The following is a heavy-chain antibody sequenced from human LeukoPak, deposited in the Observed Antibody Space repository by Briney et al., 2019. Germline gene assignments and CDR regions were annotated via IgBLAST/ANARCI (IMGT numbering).Heavy chain of an antibody. CDR3: ARDYDYFWGGYRYPFDY. D-gene: IGHD3-16*02. CDR2: MNSAGSTT. CDR1: GFTFSSYW. Sequence: PGGSLRLSCAASGFTFSSYWMHWVRQAPGKGLVWLSRMNSAGSTTNYADSVKGRFTISRDNARNTLYLQMNSLRVEDTAMYFCARDYDYFWGGYRYPFDYWGQGTLVTVSS. J-gene: IGHJ4*02. V-gene: IGHV3-74*01.